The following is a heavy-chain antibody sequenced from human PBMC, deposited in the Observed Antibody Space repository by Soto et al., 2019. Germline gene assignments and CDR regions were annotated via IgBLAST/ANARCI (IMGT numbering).Heavy chain of an antibody. D-gene: IGHD4-4*01. Sequence: ASVKVSCKASGDTFGRFTINWVRQAPGQGLEWMGGIKPISDITNYAQRFQGRVTFTADASTSTVYLELSSLRSEDTAMYYCARDPSTINKLIGVWFDPWGQGTLVTV. V-gene: IGHV1-69*13. CDR1: GDTFGRFT. J-gene: IGHJ5*02. CDR2: IKPISDIT. CDR3: ARDPSTINKLIGVWFDP.